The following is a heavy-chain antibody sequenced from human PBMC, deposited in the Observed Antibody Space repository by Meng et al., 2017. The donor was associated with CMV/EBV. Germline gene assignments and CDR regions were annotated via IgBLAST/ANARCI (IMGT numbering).Heavy chain of an antibody. CDR1: GYTFTGYY. D-gene: IGHD3-3*01. CDR3: ARGGHSTTIFGVVIYNWFDP. CDR2: INPNSGGT. Sequence: ASVKVSCKASGYTFTGYYMHWVRQAPGQGLEWMGWINPNSGGTNYAQKFQGRVTMTRDTSISTAYMELSRLRSDDTAVYYCARGGHSTTIFGVVIYNWFDPWGQGTLVTVSS. J-gene: IGHJ5*02. V-gene: IGHV1-2*02.